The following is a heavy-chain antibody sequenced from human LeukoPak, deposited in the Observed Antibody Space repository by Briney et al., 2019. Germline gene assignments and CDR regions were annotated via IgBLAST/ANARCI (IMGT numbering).Heavy chain of an antibody. CDR2: INPNSGGT. CDR3: ASSDDFWSGYHTIDY. Sequence: ASVKVSCKASAYTFTGYYMHWVRQAPGQGLEWMGWINPNSGGTNYAQKFQGRVTMTRDTSISTAYMELSRLRSDDTAVYYCASSDDFWSGYHTIDYWGQGTLVTVSS. CDR1: AYTFTGYY. J-gene: IGHJ4*02. D-gene: IGHD3-3*01. V-gene: IGHV1-2*02.